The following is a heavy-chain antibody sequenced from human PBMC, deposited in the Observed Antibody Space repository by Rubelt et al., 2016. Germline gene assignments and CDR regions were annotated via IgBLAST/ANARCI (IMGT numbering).Heavy chain of an antibody. Sequence: QITLKESGPTLVKPTQTLTLTCTFSGFSLTTTGVAVGWIRQPPGRALEWLALIYWDDDKRYSPSMESRLTITQDTSKNQVVLTMTNMDPVDTATYYWVHSLVTPAFFDYWGQGTLVTFSS. CDR1: GFSLTTTGVA. V-gene: IGHV2-5*02. CDR3: VHSLVTPAFFDY. CDR2: IYWDDDK. D-gene: IGHD4-23*01. J-gene: IGHJ4*02.